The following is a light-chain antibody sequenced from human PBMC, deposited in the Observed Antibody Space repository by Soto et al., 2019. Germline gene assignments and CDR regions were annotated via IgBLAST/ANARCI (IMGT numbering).Light chain of an antibody. J-gene: IGKJ1*01. CDR2: GAS. Sequence: EIVLSQYPGTLSLSPGERATLSCRASQSISSSYLAWYQQRPGQAPRLLIYGASSRATGITDRFSGSGSGTDFTLTISRLEPEDFAVYFCQQYGSSPRKFGQGTKVEVK. CDR1: QSISSSY. CDR3: QQYGSSPRK. V-gene: IGKV3-20*01.